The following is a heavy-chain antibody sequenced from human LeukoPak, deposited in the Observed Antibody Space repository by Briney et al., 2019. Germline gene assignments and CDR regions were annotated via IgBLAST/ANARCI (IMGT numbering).Heavy chain of an antibody. Sequence: GGSLRLSCAASGFTFSSYEMNWVRQAPGKGLEWVSVFYSGGNTCYADSVKGRFTISRDTFKNTVDLQMNSLRSEDAAVYYCATFSYAGNAGGSVGYWGQGTLVTVSS. D-gene: IGHD4-23*01. CDR3: ATFSYAGNAGGSVGY. J-gene: IGHJ4*02. CDR1: GFTFSSYE. CDR2: FYSGGNT. V-gene: IGHV3-53*01.